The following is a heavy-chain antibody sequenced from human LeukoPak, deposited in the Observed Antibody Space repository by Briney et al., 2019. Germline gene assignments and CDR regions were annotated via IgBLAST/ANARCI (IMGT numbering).Heavy chain of an antibody. CDR3: ARAGYCSGGSCYSFDY. CDR1: GSTFTGYY. CDR2: INPNSGGT. D-gene: IGHD2-15*01. J-gene: IGHJ4*02. V-gene: IGHV1-2*02. Sequence: ASVKVSCKASGSTFTGYYMDLVRQAPGQGLEWMGWINPNSGGTNYAQKFQGRVTMTRDTSISTAYMELSRLRSDDTAVYYCARAGYCSGGSCYSFDYWGQGTLVTVSS.